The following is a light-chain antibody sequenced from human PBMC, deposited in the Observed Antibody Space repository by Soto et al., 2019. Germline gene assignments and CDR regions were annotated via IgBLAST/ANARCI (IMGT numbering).Light chain of an antibody. CDR1: QSLSGW. J-gene: IGKJ2*01. CDR2: KTS. V-gene: IGKV1-5*03. Sequence: DIQMTQSPSTLSASVGDRVTITCRASQSLSGWWAWYQQKPGKAPKLLIYKTSTLESGVPSRFSGSGSGTQFTLTITSLQPDDFATYYCLQYNSLYTFGQGTKLEIK. CDR3: LQYNSLYT.